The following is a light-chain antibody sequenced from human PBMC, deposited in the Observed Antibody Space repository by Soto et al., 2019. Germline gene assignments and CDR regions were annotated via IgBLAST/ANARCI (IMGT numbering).Light chain of an antibody. V-gene: IGKV3-11*01. CDR1: QSVNSY. CDR2: DAS. Sequence: EIVLTQSPATLSLSPGERATLSCRASQSVNSYLAWYQQKPGQAPRLLIHDASNRATGIPARFGGSGSGTDFTLTISGLEPEDFAVYYCQQRNSWPLTFGGGTKVEIK. CDR3: QQRNSWPLT. J-gene: IGKJ4*01.